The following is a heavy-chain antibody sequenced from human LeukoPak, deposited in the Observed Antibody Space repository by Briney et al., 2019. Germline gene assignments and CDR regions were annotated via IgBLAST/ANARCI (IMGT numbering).Heavy chain of an antibody. V-gene: IGHV4-34*01. J-gene: IGHJ6*02. D-gene: IGHD6-13*01. Sequence: SETLSLTCAVYGGSFSGYYWSCVRQHPGKGLEWIGEINHSGSTNYNPSLKSRVTISVDTSKNQFSLKLSSVTAADTAVYYCARGLEPPYSSSWYNYYYGMDVWGQGTTVTVSS. CDR1: GGSFSGYY. CDR3: ARGLEPPYSSSWYNYYYGMDV. CDR2: INHSGST.